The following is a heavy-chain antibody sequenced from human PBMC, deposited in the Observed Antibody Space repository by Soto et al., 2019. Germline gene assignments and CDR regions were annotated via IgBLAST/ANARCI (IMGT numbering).Heavy chain of an antibody. J-gene: IGHJ6*02. D-gene: IGHD3-10*01. Sequence: GGSLRLSCAASGFTFSSYAMHWVRQAPGKGLEWVAVISYDGSNKYYADSVKGRFTISRDNSKNTLNLQMNSLRAEDTAVYYCARDWGLNGSGSYYYKYYYYGMDVWGQGTTVTVSS. CDR1: GFTFSSYA. V-gene: IGHV3-30-3*01. CDR3: ARDWGLNGSGSYYYKYYYYGMDV. CDR2: ISYDGSNK.